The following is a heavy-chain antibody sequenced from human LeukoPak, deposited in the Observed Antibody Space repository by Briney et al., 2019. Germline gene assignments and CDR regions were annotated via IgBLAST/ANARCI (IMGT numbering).Heavy chain of an antibody. D-gene: IGHD3-10*01. CDR2: INHSGST. V-gene: IGHV4-34*01. J-gene: IGHJ4*02. Sequence: SGTLSLTCAVYGGSFSGYYWSWIRQPPGKGLEWIGEINHSGSTNYNPSLKSRVTISVDTSKNQFSLKLSSVTAADTAVYYCARGLRAPTRWWGQGTLVTVSS. CDR1: GGSFSGYY. CDR3: ARGLRAPTRW.